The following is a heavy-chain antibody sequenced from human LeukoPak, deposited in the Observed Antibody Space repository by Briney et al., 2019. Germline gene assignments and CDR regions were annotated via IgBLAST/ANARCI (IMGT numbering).Heavy chain of an antibody. CDR2: IVVGSGNT. J-gene: IGHJ4*02. CDR3: AAGGTLRYSDWLFPLDY. CDR1: GFTFTSSA. Sequence: TSVKVSCKASGFTFTSSAVQWVRQARGQRLEWIGWIVVGSGNTNYAQKFQERVTITRDMSTSTAYMELSSLRSEDTAVYYCAAGGTLRYSDWLFPLDYWGQGTLVTVSS. V-gene: IGHV1-58*01. D-gene: IGHD3-9*01.